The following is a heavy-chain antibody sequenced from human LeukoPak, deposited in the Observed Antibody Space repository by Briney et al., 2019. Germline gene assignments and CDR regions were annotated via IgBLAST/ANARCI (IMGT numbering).Heavy chain of an antibody. J-gene: IGHJ4*02. Sequence: SETLSLTCTVSGGSICSSSYYWGWIRQPPGKGLEWIGSIYYSGSTYYNPSLKSRVTISADTSKNQFSLKLSPVTAADTAVYYCARHPLRGIAAAVDYWGQGTLVTVSS. CDR1: GGSICSSSYY. V-gene: IGHV4-39*01. CDR3: ARHPLRGIAAAVDY. D-gene: IGHD6-13*01. CDR2: IYYSGST.